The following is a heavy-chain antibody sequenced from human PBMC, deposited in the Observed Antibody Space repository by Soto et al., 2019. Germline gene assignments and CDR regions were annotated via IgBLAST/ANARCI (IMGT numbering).Heavy chain of an antibody. CDR1: GFTFSSYA. J-gene: IGHJ4*02. CDR3: AKGAPHIVATIFRQRPFDY. Sequence: LXLSGAGSGFTFSSYAMSWGLQAPGKGLEWVSAISGSGGSTYYADSVKGRFTISRDNTKNTLYLQMNSLRAEDTAVYYCAKGAPHIVATIFRQRPFDYWGQGTLVTVSS. CDR2: ISGSGGST. D-gene: IGHD5-12*01. V-gene: IGHV3-23*01.